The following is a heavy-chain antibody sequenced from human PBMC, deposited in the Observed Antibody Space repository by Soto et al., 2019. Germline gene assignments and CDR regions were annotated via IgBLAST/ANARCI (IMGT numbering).Heavy chain of an antibody. J-gene: IGHJ4*02. Sequence: VQLVQSGAEVKKPGSSVKVSCKASGGSFSSYAMSWVRQAPGKGLEWVSGISSSGDNTYYADSVKGRFTISRDNSKNTLYLQMNNLRVEDKAVYYCADGGEWSFNFEYWGQGTLVTVFS. CDR1: GGSFSSYA. D-gene: IGHD3-3*01. CDR3: ADGGEWSFNFEY. V-gene: IGHV3-23*04. CDR2: ISSSGDNT.